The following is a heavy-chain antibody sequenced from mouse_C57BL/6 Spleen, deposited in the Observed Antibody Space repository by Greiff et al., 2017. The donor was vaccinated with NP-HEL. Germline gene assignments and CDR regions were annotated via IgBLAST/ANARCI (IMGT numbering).Heavy chain of an antibody. CDR1: GYTFTSYG. CDR3: ASRNGSSSLDY. D-gene: IGHD1-1*01. Sequence: QVQLQQSGAELARPGASVKLSCKASGYTFTSYGISWVKQRTGQGLEWIGEIYPRSGNTYYNEKFKGKATLTADKSSSTAYMELRSLTSEDSAVYFCASRNGSSSLDYWGQGTTLSVSS. CDR2: IYPRSGNT. V-gene: IGHV1-81*01. J-gene: IGHJ2*01.